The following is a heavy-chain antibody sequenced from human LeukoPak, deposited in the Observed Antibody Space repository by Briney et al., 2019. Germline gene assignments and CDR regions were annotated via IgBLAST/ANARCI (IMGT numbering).Heavy chain of an antibody. Sequence: SETLSLTCTVSGCSISSYYWSWIRQPPGKGLEWFGYIYYSGSTNYNPALKSRGTISVDTSKNQCSLKLSSVTAADTAVYYCARVYYSSSYDYCYFDLWGRGTLVTVSS. J-gene: IGHJ2*01. CDR1: GCSISSYY. V-gene: IGHV4-59*01. CDR2: IYYSGST. CDR3: ARVYYSSSYDYCYFDL. D-gene: IGHD6-13*01.